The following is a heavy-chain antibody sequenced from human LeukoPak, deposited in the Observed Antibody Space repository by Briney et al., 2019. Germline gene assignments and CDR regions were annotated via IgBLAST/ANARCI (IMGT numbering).Heavy chain of an antibody. J-gene: IGHJ4*02. CDR3: TTEGVPVVVQDLDY. D-gene: IGHD3-22*01. CDR1: GFTFSNAW. V-gene: IGHV3-15*01. Sequence: GGSLRLSCAASGFTFSNAWMSWVRQAPGKGLEWVGRIKSKTDGGTTDYAAPVKGRFTISRDDSKNTLYLQMNSLKTEDAAVYYCTTEGVPVVVQDLDYWGQGTLVTVSS. CDR2: IKSKTDGGTT.